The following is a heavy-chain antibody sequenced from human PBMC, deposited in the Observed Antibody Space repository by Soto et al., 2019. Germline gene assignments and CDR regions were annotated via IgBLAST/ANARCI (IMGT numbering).Heavy chain of an antibody. CDR2: IKQDGSDY. D-gene: IGHD2-2*01. J-gene: IGHJ4*02. CDR1: GFTFSNYW. V-gene: IGHV3-7*03. Sequence: EVQLVESGGGLVQPGGSLRLSCAASGFTFSNYWMTWVRQAPGKGLEWVANIKQDGSDYNHVGSVQGRFTISRDNAKNSLYLEMNSLRVEDTAVYYCTRDTTWKLDSWGQGILVTV. CDR3: TRDTTWKLDS.